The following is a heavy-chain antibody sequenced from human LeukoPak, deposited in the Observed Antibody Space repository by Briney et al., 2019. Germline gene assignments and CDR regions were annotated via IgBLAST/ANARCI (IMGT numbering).Heavy chain of an antibody. J-gene: IGHJ3*02. CDR1: GYTFTSYG. CDR3: ARDPPLICSSTSCYGFDAFDI. CDR2: ISTYNGNT. Sequence: ASVKVSCKASGYTFTSYGISWVRQAPGQGLEWMGWISTYNGNTNYAQKLQGRVTMTTDTSTSTAYMELRSLRSDDTAVYYCARDPPLICSSTSCYGFDAFDIWGQGTMVTVSS. D-gene: IGHD2-2*01. V-gene: IGHV1-18*01.